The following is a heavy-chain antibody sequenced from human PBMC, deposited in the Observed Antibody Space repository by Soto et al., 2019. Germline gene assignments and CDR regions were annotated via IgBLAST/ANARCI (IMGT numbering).Heavy chain of an antibody. CDR1: GGSFSGYY. Sequence: SETLSLTCAVYGGSFSGYYWSWIRQPPGKGLEWIGEINHSGSNNYNPSLKSRVTISVDTSKNQFSLKLSSVTASDTAVYYCAREIRTGTTAATFNWFDPWGQGTLVT. D-gene: IGHD1-1*01. CDR3: AREIRTGTTAATFNWFDP. CDR2: INHSGSN. J-gene: IGHJ5*02. V-gene: IGHV4-34*01.